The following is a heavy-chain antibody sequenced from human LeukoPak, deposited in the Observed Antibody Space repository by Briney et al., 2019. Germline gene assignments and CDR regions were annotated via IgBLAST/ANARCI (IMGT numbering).Heavy chain of an antibody. CDR2: IYHSGST. CDR1: GGAISNSDW. J-gene: IGHJ4*02. V-gene: IGHV4-4*02. CDR3: AKDRLAGYSSSWYPPGTSFDY. Sequence: SGTLSLTCAVSGGAISNSDWWSWVRQPPGKGLEWIGEIYHSGSTNYNPSLKSRVTISVDKSQNQFSLKLSSVTAADTAVYYCAKDRLAGYSSSWYPPGTSFDYWGQGTLLTVSS. D-gene: IGHD6-13*01.